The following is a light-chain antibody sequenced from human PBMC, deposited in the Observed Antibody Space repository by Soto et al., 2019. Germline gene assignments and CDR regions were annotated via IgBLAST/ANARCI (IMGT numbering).Light chain of an antibody. CDR1: QSVSSY. V-gene: IGKV3-11*01. CDR3: QQRSNWPLT. J-gene: IGKJ3*01. CDR2: DAS. Sequence: EIVLTQSPATLSLSPGERATLSCRASQSVSSYLAWYQQKPGQAPRLLIYDASNRATCIPARFSGSGSGTDFTLIISSLEPEDFAVYYCQQRSNWPLTFGPGTKVDIK.